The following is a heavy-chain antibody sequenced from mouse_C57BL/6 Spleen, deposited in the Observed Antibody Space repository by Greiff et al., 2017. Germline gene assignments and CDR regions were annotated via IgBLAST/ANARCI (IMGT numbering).Heavy chain of an antibody. V-gene: IGHV1-80*01. CDR1: GYAFSSYW. Sequence: VQLQQSGAELVKPGASVKISCKASGYAFSSYWMTWVQQRPGKGLEWIGQIYPGDGDTNYNGKFKGKATLTADKSSSTAYMQLSSLTSEDSAVYFCARRGYGSSYDAMDYWGQGTSVTVSS. CDR2: IYPGDGDT. CDR3: ARRGYGSSYDAMDY. D-gene: IGHD1-1*01. J-gene: IGHJ4*01.